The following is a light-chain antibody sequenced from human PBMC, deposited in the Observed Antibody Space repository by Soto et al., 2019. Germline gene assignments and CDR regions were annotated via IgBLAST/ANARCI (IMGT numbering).Light chain of an antibody. J-gene: IGKJ4*01. CDR1: QDIRSS. Sequence: DIQLTQSPSFLSASVGDRLTITCRASQDIRSSLAWYQQKPGKAPNLLVYTVSTLQSAVPSRFSGSRSGTEFTLTITSLQPEDFATSYFQQFNSSPFTFGGGTKVDI. CDR3: QQFNSSPFT. V-gene: IGKV1-9*01. CDR2: TVS.